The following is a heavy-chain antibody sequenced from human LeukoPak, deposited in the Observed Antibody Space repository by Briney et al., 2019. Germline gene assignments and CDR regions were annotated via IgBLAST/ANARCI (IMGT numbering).Heavy chain of an antibody. D-gene: IGHD3-9*01. CDR3: AIRGILTGSPYYFDY. Sequence: GGSLRLSCAASGFTFSSYGMHWVRQAPGKGLEWVAVISYDGSNKYYADSVKGRFTISRDNSKNTLYLQMNSLRAEDTAVYYCAIRGILTGSPYYFDYWGQGTLVTVSS. V-gene: IGHV3-30*03. CDR2: ISYDGSNK. CDR1: GFTFSSYG. J-gene: IGHJ4*02.